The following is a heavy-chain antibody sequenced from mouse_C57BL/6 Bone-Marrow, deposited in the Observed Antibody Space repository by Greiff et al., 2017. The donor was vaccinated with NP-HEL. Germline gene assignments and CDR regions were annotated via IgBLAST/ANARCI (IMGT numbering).Heavy chain of an antibody. V-gene: IGHV1-69*01. Sequence: QQSCKASGYTFTSYWMHWVKQRPGHGLEWIGEIDPSDSYTNYNQKFKGKSTLTVDKSSSTAYMQLSSLTSEDSAVYYCANDWFAYWGQGTLVTVSA. CDR1: GYTFTSYW. CDR3: ANDWFAY. J-gene: IGHJ3*01. CDR2: IDPSDSYT.